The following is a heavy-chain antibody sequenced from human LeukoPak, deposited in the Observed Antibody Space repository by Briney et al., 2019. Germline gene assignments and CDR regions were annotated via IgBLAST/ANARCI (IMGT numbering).Heavy chain of an antibody. V-gene: IGHV6-1*01. Sequence: SQTLSLTCAISGDSVSSNSATWNWIRQSPSRGLEWLGRTYYRSKWYNDYAASMKSRITIKPDTSKNQFSLQLNSVTPEDTAVYYCARDGMAVAVGYFDLWGRGTLVTVSS. CDR2: TYYRSKWYN. CDR1: GDSVSSNSAT. D-gene: IGHD6-19*01. CDR3: ARDGMAVAVGYFDL. J-gene: IGHJ2*01.